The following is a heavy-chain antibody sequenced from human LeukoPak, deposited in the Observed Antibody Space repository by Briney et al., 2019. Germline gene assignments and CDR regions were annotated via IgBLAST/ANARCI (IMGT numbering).Heavy chain of an antibody. CDR2: INAGNGNT. V-gene: IGHV1-3*01. J-gene: IGHJ3*02. CDR3: ARDYATAAGTAFDI. CDR1: GYTFTSYA. D-gene: IGHD6-13*01. Sequence: ASVKVSCKASGYTFTSYAMHWVRQAPGQRLEWMGWINAGNGNTKYSQKFQGRVTITRDTSASTAYMELRSLRSDDTAVYYCARDYATAAGTAFDIWGQGTMVTVSS.